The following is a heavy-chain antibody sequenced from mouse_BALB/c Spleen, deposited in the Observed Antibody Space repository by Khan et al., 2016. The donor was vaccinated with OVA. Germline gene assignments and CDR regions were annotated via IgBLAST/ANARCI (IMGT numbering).Heavy chain of an antibody. D-gene: IGHD1-1*02. CDR2: INPSTGYT. Sequence: QVQLKESGAELAKPGASVKMSCTASGYTFTTYWIHWVKQRPGQGLEWIGYINPSTGYTEYNQTFKDKATLTTDKSSRAAYMQLSSLTYEDSAVYYCTIRGLYGRFAFWGQGTLVTVSA. V-gene: IGHV1-7*01. J-gene: IGHJ3*01. CDR3: TIRGLYGRFAF. CDR1: GYTFTTYW.